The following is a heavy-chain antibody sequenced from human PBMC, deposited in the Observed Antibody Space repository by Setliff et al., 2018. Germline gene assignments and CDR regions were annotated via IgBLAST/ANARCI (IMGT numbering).Heavy chain of an antibody. J-gene: IGHJ5*02. D-gene: IGHD3-3*01. Sequence: GGSLRLSCAASGSTVSRDYMSWVRQAPGKGLEWVSVIYATGTTYYADSVKGRFTISRDDSKNTLYLQMNSLRADDTAVYYCARDVYDFRTGQGGPWGQGTRVTVSS. CDR2: IYATGTT. CDR3: ARDVYDFRTGQGGP. CDR1: GSTVSRDY. V-gene: IGHV3-53*01.